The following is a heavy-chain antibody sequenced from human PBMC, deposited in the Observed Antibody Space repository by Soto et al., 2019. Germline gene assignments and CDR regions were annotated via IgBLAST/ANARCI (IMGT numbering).Heavy chain of an antibody. Sequence: SETLSLTCTVSGGSISSSSYYWGWIRQPPGKGLEWIGSIYYSGSTYYNPSLKSRVTISVDTSKNQCSLKLSSVTAADTAVYYCARHGYSSSYHFDYWGQGTLVTVSS. CDR1: GGSISSSSYY. D-gene: IGHD6-6*01. CDR3: ARHGYSSSYHFDY. J-gene: IGHJ4*02. V-gene: IGHV4-39*01. CDR2: IYYSGST.